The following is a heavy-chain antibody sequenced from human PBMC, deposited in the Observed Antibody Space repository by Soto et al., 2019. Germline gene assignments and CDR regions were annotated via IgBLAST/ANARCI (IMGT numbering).Heavy chain of an antibody. CDR3: VREGAYTAMVLNYYYGMDV. CDR2: ISAYNGNT. J-gene: IGHJ6*02. D-gene: IGHD5-18*01. CDR1: GYTFTSYG. V-gene: IGHV1-18*01. Sequence: QVQLVQSGAEVKKPGASVKVSCKASGYTFTSYGISWVRQAPGQGLEWMGWISAYNGNTNYAQKLQGRVTMTTDTSTSTAYMELRSLRSDDTAVYYCVREGAYTAMVLNYYYGMDVWGQGTTVTVSS.